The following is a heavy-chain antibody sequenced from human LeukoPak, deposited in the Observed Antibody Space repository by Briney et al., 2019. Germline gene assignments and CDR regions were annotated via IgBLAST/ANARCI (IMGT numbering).Heavy chain of an antibody. V-gene: IGHV1-2*02. CDR2: INPNNGGT. D-gene: IGHD4-23*01. CDR3: ARETHFVPLPNDYGGNGGDLDY. CDR1: GFTFTGYY. J-gene: IGHJ4*02. Sequence: GASVKVSCKASGFTFTGYYMHWVRQAPGQGLEWMGWINPNNGGTNYAQTFQDRVTMTRDTSISTAYMELSRPRSDDTAVYYCARETHFVPLPNDYGGNGGDLDYWGQGTLVTVSS.